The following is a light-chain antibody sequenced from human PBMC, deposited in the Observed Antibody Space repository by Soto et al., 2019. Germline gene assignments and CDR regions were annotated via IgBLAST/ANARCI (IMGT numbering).Light chain of an antibody. CDR2: DVS. CDR3: SSYTSSSTPGV. J-gene: IGLJ1*01. V-gene: IGLV2-14*01. Sequence: QSVLTQPASVSGSPGQSITISCTGTSSDVGGYNYVSWYQQHPGKAPKLMIYDVSNRPSGVSNRFSGSKSGNTASLTISGLQAEDEADYYCSSYTSSSTPGVFGTGTKVHRP. CDR1: SSDVGGYNY.